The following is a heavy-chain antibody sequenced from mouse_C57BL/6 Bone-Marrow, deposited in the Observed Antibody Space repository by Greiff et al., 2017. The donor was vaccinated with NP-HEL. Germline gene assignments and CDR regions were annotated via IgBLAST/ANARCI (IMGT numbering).Heavy chain of an antibody. J-gene: IGHJ2*01. CDR3: ARGYYYGSSYGYFDY. V-gene: IGHV3-6*01. D-gene: IGHD1-1*01. CDR1: GYSITSGYY. Sequence: EVKLVESGPGLVKPSQSLSLTCSVTGYSITSGYYWNWIRQFPGNKLEWMGYISYDGSNNYNPSLKNRISITRDTSKNQFFLKLNSVTTEDTATYYCARGYYYGSSYGYFDYWGQGTTLTVSS. CDR2: ISYDGSN.